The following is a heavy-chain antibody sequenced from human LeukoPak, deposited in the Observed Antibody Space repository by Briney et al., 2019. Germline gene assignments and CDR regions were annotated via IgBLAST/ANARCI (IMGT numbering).Heavy chain of an antibody. J-gene: IGHJ3*02. CDR1: GYTFTSYY. D-gene: IGHD2-2*01. CDR2: INPSGGST. CDR3: ASPFRAGQLGDHAFDI. V-gene: IGHV1-46*01. Sequence: ASVKVSCKASGYTFTSYYMHWVRQAPGQGLEWMGIINPSGGSTSYAQKFQGRVTMTRDTSTSTVYMELSSLRSEDTAVYYCASPFRAGQLGDHAFDIWGQGTMVTVSS.